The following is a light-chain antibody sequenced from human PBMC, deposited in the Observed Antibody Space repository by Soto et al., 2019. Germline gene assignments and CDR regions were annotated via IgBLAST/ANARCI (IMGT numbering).Light chain of an antibody. Sequence: EIVLTQSPGTLSLSPGEGATLSCRASQSVTGTNLAWYQQRAGQAPRLLIYDAVRRATGIPDRFSGSGSGTDFPLTSSRLEPVELAVYYCHQYGSLLGTFGQGTKVDI. CDR2: DAV. J-gene: IGKJ2*01. CDR1: QSVTGTN. CDR3: HQYGSLLGT. V-gene: IGKV3-20*01.